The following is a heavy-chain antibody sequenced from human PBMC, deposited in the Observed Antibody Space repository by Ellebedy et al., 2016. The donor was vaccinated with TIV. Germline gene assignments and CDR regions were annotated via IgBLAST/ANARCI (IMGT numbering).Heavy chain of an antibody. Sequence: SSSSTTKYAESVKGRFTISRDNAKNSLYLQMDSLRDEDTAVYYCARESYFDPLYDFWGQGTLVTVSS. CDR2: SSSSTT. V-gene: IGHV3-48*02. J-gene: IGHJ4*02. CDR3: ARESYFDPLYDF. D-gene: IGHD3-9*01.